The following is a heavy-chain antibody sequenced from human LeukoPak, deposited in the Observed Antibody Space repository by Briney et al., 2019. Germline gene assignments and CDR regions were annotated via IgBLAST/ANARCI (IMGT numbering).Heavy chain of an antibody. CDR1: GGSISSYY. CDR3: ARVGAPPSNYRYYYYYMDV. D-gene: IGHD4-11*01. Sequence: PSETLSLTCTVPGGSISSYYWSWIRQPPGKGLEWIGYIYYSGSTNYNPSLKSRVTISVDTSKNQFSLKLSSVTAADTAVDYCARVGAPPSNYRYYYYYMDVWGKGTTVTVSS. J-gene: IGHJ6*03. CDR2: IYYSGST. V-gene: IGHV4-59*01.